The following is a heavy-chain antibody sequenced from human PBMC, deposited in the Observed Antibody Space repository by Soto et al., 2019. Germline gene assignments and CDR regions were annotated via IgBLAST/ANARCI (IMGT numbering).Heavy chain of an antibody. V-gene: IGHV4-61*01. Sequence: SETLSLTCTVSGASLRSGSYYWSWIRQPPGKGLEWIGYISHSGRTNYDPSLKSRLTMSVDTSQNQFSLQLNSVTAADTAVYYCSYGSSFDYWGQGTLVPVSS. CDR1: GASLRSGSYY. D-gene: IGHD3-10*01. CDR3: SYGSSFDY. J-gene: IGHJ4*02. CDR2: ISHSGRT.